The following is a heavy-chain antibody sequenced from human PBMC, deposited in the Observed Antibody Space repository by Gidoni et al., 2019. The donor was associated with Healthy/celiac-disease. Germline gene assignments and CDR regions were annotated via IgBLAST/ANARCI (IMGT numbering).Heavy chain of an antibody. CDR3: AKGLGYGDYGIFDY. J-gene: IGHJ4*02. V-gene: IGHV3-9*01. CDR1: GFTFDDYH. Sequence: EVQLVASGGALVQPGRSLSLSCAASGFTFDDYHMHWVRQAPGKGLEWVSGISWNSGSIGYADSVKGRFTISRDNAKNSLYLQMNSLRAEDTALYYCAKGLGYGDYGIFDYWGQGTLVTVSS. D-gene: IGHD4-17*01. CDR2: ISWNSGSI.